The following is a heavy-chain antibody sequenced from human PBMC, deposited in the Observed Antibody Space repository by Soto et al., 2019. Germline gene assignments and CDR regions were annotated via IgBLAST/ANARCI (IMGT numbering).Heavy chain of an antibody. J-gene: IGHJ6*03. V-gene: IGHV4-59*01. CDR1: GGSISSYY. CDR2: IYYSGST. CDR3: ARDNYGSGSTYYYYYMDV. D-gene: IGHD3-10*01. Sequence: SETLSLTCTVSGGSISSYYWSWIRQPPGKGLEWIGYIYYSGSTNYNPSLKSRVTISVDTSKNQFSLKLSSVTAADTAVYYCARDNYGSGSTYYYYYMDVWGKGTTVTVSS.